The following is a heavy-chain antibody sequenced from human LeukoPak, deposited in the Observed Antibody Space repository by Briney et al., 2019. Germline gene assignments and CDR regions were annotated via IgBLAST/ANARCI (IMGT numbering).Heavy chain of an antibody. V-gene: IGHV1-69*13. CDR2: IIPIFGTA. CDR3: ASSFIAVARSGGY. Sequence: AASVKVSCKASGGTFSSYAISWVRQAPGQGLEWMGGIIPIFGTANYAQKFQGRVTITADESTSTAYMELSSLRSEDTAVYYCASSFIAVARSGGYWGQGTLVTVSS. D-gene: IGHD6-19*01. J-gene: IGHJ4*02. CDR1: GGTFSSYA.